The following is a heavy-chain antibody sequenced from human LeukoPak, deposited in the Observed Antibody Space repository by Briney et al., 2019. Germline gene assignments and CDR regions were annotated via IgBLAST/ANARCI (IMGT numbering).Heavy chain of an antibody. CDR1: GFTLSSYA. CDR2: IRSKIYGGAI. J-gene: IGHJ6*03. V-gene: IGHV3-49*04. Sequence: PGGSLRLSCAASGFTLSSYAMSWVRQAPGKGLEWVGFIRSKIYGGAIEYAASVKGRFTISRDDSKSIAYLQMNSLRTEDTGLYYCARDQLGGDPGNYYYYYMDVWGKGTTVTVPS. D-gene: IGHD4-17*01. CDR3: ARDQLGGDPGNYYYYYMDV.